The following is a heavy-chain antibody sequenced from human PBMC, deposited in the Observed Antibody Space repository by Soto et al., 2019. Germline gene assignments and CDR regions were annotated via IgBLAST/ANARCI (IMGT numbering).Heavy chain of an antibody. D-gene: IGHD3-22*01. CDR1: GGSVSSCSYY. V-gene: IGHV4-61*01. J-gene: IGHJ4*02. CDR3: ARGWYCDSRGAFDY. CDR2: LCYSGST. Sequence: QVQLQESGPGLVKPSETLSLTCTVSGGSVSSCSYYWIWIREPPGKELEGIGYLCYSGSTNYNPSLKRRHTISVDTSKTQFALKLSSVPAADTAVYYWARGWYCDSRGAFDYWGQGTLVTVSS.